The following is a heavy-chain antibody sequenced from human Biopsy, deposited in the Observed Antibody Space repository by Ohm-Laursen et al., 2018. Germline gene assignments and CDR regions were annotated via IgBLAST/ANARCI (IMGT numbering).Heavy chain of an antibody. J-gene: IGHJ5*02. Sequence: SLRLSCTAPGFPFTNAWMSWVRQAPGKGLEWVGRIKSKTGGGTIDYAASVKGRFSISRDDSKNTLYLQMNSLKTEDTAVYYCLSNWLDPWGQGTLVTVSS. V-gene: IGHV3-15*01. CDR2: IKSKTGGGTI. CDR3: LSNWLDP. CDR1: GFPFTNAW.